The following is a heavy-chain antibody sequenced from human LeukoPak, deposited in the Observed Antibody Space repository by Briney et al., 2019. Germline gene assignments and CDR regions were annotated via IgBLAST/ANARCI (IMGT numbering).Heavy chain of an antibody. CDR1: GYTFTSYG. V-gene: IGHV1-18*01. CDR2: ISAYNGNT. J-gene: IGHJ4*02. D-gene: IGHD2-2*02. Sequence: ASVKVSCKASGYTFTSYGIGWVRQAPGQGLEWMGWISAYNGNTNYAQKLQGRVTMTTDTSTSTAYMELRSLRSDDTAVYYCARGYCSSTSCYTGDYWGQGTLVTVFS. CDR3: ARGYCSSTSCYTGDY.